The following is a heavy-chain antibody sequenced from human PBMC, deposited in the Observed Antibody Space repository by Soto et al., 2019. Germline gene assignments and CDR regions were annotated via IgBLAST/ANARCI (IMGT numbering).Heavy chain of an antibody. V-gene: IGHV3-30*04. J-gene: IGHJ3*01. CDR1: GFSFSTYA. CDR2: ISYDGSNA. Sequence: LRLSCTASGFSFSTYAMYWVRQAPGKGLEWVAIISYDGSNAQYADSVKGRFTVARDNSKNTLYLQMHSLTAEDTAVYYCARDGGGFGELLLNSYDAFDLWGQGKLVTVSS. CDR3: ARDGGGFGELLLNSYDAFDL. D-gene: IGHD3-10*01.